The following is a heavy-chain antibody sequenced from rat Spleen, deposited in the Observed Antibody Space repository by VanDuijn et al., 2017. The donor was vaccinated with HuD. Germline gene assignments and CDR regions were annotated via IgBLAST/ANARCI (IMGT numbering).Heavy chain of an antibody. Sequence: QVQLKESGPALVQPSQTLSLTCTVSGFSLISHHVSWVRQPPGKGLEWMGLIWTGGSTAYNSLLKSRLSISRDTSKSQVFLKMNSLQTEDTATYYCARLGGLWRGTYGIMDAWGQGASVTVPS. CDR1: GFSLISHH. D-gene: IGHD2-1*01. J-gene: IGHJ4*01. V-gene: IGHV2-43*01. CDR2: IWTGGST. CDR3: ARLGGLWRGTYGIMDA.